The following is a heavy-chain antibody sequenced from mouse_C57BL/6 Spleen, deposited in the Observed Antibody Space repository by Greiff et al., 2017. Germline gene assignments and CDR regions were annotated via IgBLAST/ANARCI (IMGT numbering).Heavy chain of an antibody. CDR2: IWTGGGT. J-gene: IGHJ1*03. D-gene: IGHD4-1*01. Sequence: VQLQQSGPGLVAPSQSLSITCTVSGFSLTSYAISWVRQPPGKGLEWLGVIWTGGGTNYNSALKSRLSISKDNSKSQVFLKMNSLQTDDTARYYCARKGDWDFNWYFDVWGTGTTVTVSS. CDR3: ARKGDWDFNWYFDV. V-gene: IGHV2-9-1*01. CDR1: GFSLTSYA.